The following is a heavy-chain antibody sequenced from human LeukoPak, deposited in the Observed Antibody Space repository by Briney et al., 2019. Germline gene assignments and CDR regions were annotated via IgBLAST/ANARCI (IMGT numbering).Heavy chain of an antibody. CDR1: GYSISSGYY. Sequence: SETLSLTCSVSGYSISSGYYWGWVRQTPGMGLEWIGSIHHCGSTYYNPTLKSRVTISLDTSKTQISLTLTSVTAAETAVYYCARDRFGMSATGSDFDYWGQGILVTVSS. J-gene: IGHJ4*02. CDR2: IHHCGST. CDR3: ARDRFGMSATGSDFDY. D-gene: IGHD3-10*01. V-gene: IGHV4-38-2*02.